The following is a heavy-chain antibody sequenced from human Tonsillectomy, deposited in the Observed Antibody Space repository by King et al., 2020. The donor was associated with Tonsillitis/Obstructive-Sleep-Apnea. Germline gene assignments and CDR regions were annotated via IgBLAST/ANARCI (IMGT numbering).Heavy chain of an antibody. D-gene: IGHD3-16*01. J-gene: IGHJ4*02. V-gene: IGHV3-15*01. CDR3: TTDSRWEGGENY. CDR2: IRSKTDGGAI. CDR1: GFTFNNSW. Sequence: VQLVESGGGLVKPGGSLRRSCAASGFTFNNSWMSWVRQAPGKVLEWVGRIRSKTDGGAIDYTAPGTGRFTISRDGSKNSPYLQMNSLKTEETAVYYCTTDSRWEGGENYWGQGTLVTVSS.